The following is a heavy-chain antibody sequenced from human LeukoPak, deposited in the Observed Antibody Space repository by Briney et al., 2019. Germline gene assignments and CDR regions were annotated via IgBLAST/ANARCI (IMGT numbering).Heavy chain of an antibody. D-gene: IGHD3-10*01. Sequence: ASVKVSCKASVYTFTSYDINWVRQVTGQGLEWMGGIIPIFGTANYAQKFQGRATITADESTSTAYMELSSLRSEDTAVYYCARERSSGSYALDYWGQGTLVTVSS. CDR1: VYTFTSYD. V-gene: IGHV1-69*13. CDR2: IIPIFGTA. J-gene: IGHJ4*02. CDR3: ARERSSGSYALDY.